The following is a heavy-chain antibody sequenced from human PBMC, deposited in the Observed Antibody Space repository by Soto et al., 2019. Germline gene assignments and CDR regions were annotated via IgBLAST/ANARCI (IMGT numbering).Heavy chain of an antibody. CDR3: TRVRVWSGYYPIYYYYGMDV. V-gene: IGHV3-49*04. J-gene: IGHJ6*02. CDR1: GFTFGDYA. Sequence: EVQLVESGGGLVQPGRSLRLSCTASGFTFGDYAMSWVRQAPGKGLEWVGFIRSKAYGGTTEYAASVKGRFTISRDDSKSIAYLQMNSLKTEDTAVYYCTRVRVWSGYYPIYYYYGMDVWGQGTTVTVSS. D-gene: IGHD3-3*01. CDR2: IRSKAYGGTT.